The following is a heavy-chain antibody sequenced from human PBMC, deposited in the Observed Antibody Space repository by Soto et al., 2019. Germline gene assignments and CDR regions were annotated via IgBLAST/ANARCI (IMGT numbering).Heavy chain of an antibody. J-gene: IGHJ5*02. D-gene: IGHD6-13*01. CDR2: IYYSGST. Sequence: TLSLTCTVSGGSISSYYWSWIRQPPGKGLEWIEYIYYSGSTNYNPSLKSRVTISVDTSKNQFSLKLSSVTAADTAVYYCARAAEQQLVHPWFDPWGQGTLVTVSS. CDR3: ARAAEQQLVHPWFDP. V-gene: IGHV4-59*01. CDR1: GGSISSYY.